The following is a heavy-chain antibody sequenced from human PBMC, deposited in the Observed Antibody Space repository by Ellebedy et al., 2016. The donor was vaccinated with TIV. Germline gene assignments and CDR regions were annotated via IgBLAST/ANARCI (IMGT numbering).Heavy chain of an antibody. CDR3: ASQSLLRFLEWPSGGGMDV. CDR1: GGTFSSYA. Sequence: SVKVSXKASGGTFSSYAISWVRQAPGQGLEWMGGIIPIFGTANYAQKFQGRVTITADKSTSTAYMELSSLRSEDTAVYYCASQSLLRFLEWPSGGGMDVWGQGTTVTVSS. V-gene: IGHV1-69*06. D-gene: IGHD3-3*01. CDR2: IIPIFGTA. J-gene: IGHJ6*02.